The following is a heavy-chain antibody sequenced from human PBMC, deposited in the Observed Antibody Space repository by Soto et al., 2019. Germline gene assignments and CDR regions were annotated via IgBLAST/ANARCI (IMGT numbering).Heavy chain of an antibody. Sequence: GASVKVSCKASGGTFSSYAISWVRQAPGQGLEWMGGIIPIFGTANYAQKFKGRVTITADESTSTAYMEMSSLRSEDTAVYYCARAQSERFIVARVGGMDVWGQGTTVTVSS. CDR3: ARAQSERFIVARVGGMDV. D-gene: IGHD5-12*01. J-gene: IGHJ6*02. CDR2: IIPIFGTA. CDR1: GGTFSSYA. V-gene: IGHV1-69*13.